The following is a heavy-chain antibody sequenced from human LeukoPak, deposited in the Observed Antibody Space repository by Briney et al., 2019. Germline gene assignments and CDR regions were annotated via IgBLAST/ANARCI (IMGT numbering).Heavy chain of an antibody. D-gene: IGHD3-22*01. Sequence: EASETLSLTCTVSGGSISSGSYCWSWIRQPAGKGLEWIVRIYTSGSTNYNPSLKSRVTISVDTSKNQFSLKLSSVTAADTAVYYCARDRYYDSSGYYYWGQGTLVTVSS. CDR1: GGSISSGSYC. CDR2: IYTSGST. J-gene: IGHJ4*02. V-gene: IGHV4-61*02. CDR3: ARDRYYDSSGYYY.